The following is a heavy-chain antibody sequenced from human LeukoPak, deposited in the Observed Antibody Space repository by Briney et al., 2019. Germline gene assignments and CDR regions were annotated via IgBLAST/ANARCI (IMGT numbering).Heavy chain of an antibody. Sequence: SETLSLTCTVSGGSISSGSYYWSWIRQPAGKGLAWIGRIYTSGSTNYNPSLKSRVTISTDASKNQFSLNLSSVTAADTAVYYCARDVATAPDDWGQGTLVTVSS. J-gene: IGHJ4*02. CDR2: IYTSGST. D-gene: IGHD1-26*01. CDR1: GGSISSGSYY. V-gene: IGHV4-61*02. CDR3: ARDVATAPDD.